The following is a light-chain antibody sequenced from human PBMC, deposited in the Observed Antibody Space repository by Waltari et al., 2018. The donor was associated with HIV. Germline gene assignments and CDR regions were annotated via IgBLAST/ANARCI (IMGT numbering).Light chain of an antibody. J-gene: IGKJ5*01. CDR1: QSVSDY. V-gene: IGKV3-11*01. CDR2: DAS. Sequence: EIVLTQSPVTLSLSPGDRATLSCRASQSVSDYLAWYQQKPGHAPRLLIFDASHRATGIPARFSCGGSVTDFTLTSSNVEPEDFAVYYCQQRGNWPPITFGQGTRLESK. CDR3: QQRGNWPPIT.